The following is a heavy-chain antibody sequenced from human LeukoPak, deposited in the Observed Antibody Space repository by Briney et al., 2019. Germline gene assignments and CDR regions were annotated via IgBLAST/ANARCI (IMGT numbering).Heavy chain of an antibody. CDR3: ARVSTFSSSWYSRWFDP. CDR2: IYYSGST. CDR1: GGSISSSYY. D-gene: IGHD6-13*01. J-gene: IGHJ5*02. Sequence: PSETLSLTCTVSGGSISSSYYWGWIRQPPGKGQEWIGSIYYSGSTYYNPSLKSRVTISVDTSKNQFSLKLSSVTAADTAVYYCARVSTFSSSWYSRWFDPWGQGTLVTVSS. V-gene: IGHV4-39*07.